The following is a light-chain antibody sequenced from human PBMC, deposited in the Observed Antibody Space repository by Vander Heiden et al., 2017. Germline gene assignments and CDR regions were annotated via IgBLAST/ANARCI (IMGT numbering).Light chain of an antibody. CDR2: GAS. CDR3: QQYNNWRG. J-gene: IGKJ1*01. CDR1: QSVSSI. V-gene: IGKV3-15*01. Sequence: IVMTQSPATLSVSPGARATLSCRASQSVSSILAWYQQKPGQAHRLLIYGASTRATGIPARFSGSGSGTEFTLTISSLQSEDFAVYYCQQYNNWRGFGQGTKVEIK.